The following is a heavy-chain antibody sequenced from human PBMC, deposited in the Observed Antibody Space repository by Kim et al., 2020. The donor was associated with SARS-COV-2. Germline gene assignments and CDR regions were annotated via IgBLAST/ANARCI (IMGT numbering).Heavy chain of an antibody. CDR3: ARVYYDFWSGYHMYYYYGMDV. D-gene: IGHD3-3*01. CDR2: IKQDGSEK. CDR1: GFTFSSYW. V-gene: IGHV3-7*04. J-gene: IGHJ6*02. Sequence: GESLRLSCAASGFTFSSYWMSWVRQAPGKGLEWVANIKQDGSEKYYVDSVKGRFTISRDNAKNSLYLQMNSLRAEDTAVYYCARVYYDFWSGYHMYYYYGMDVWGQGTTVTVSS.